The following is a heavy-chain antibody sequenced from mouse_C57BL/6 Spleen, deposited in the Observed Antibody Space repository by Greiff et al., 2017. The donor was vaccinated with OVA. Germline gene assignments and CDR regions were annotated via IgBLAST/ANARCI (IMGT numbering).Heavy chain of an antibody. CDR3: ARWVYDGYFDY. CDR1: GYAFSSSW. J-gene: IGHJ2*01. V-gene: IGHV1-82*01. D-gene: IGHD2-3*01. CDR2: IYPGDGDT. Sequence: VQVVESGPELVKPGASVKISCKASGYAFSSSWMNWVKQRPGKGLEWIGRIYPGDGDTNYNGKFKGKATLTADKSSSTAYMQLSSLTSEDSAVYFCARWVYDGYFDYWGQGTTLTVSS.